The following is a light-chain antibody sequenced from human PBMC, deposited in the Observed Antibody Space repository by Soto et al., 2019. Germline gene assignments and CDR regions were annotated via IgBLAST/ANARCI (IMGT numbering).Light chain of an antibody. J-gene: IGLJ1*01. CDR3: NSYTTRSTYV. CDR1: SSDVGSYNR. V-gene: IGLV2-14*01. CDR2: GVT. Sequence: QSALTQPASVSGSPGQSITISCTGTSSDVGSYNRVSWYQQPPGKAPKLIIYGVTNRPSGISNRFSGSKSGTTASLTISGLQPEDEADYYCNSYTTRSTYVFGTGTKVTVL.